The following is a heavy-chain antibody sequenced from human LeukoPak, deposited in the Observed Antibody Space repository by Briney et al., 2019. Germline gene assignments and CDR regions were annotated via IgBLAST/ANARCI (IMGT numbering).Heavy chain of an antibody. CDR3: AKWANSVRFDY. J-gene: IGHJ4*02. CDR2: ISSSSSTI. D-gene: IGHD2-8*01. CDR1: GFTFSSYS. V-gene: IGHV3-48*04. Sequence: GSLRLSCAASGFTFSSYSMNWVRQAPGKGLEWVSYISSSSSTIYYADSVKGRFTISRDNAKNSLYLQMNSLRAEDTAVYYCAKWANSVRFDYWGQGTLVTVSS.